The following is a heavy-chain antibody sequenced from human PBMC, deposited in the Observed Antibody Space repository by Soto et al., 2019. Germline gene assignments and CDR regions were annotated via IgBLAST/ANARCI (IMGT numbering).Heavy chain of an antibody. CDR3: ARDGSGLQLWLLYGMDV. D-gene: IGHD5-18*01. Sequence: ASVKVSCKASGYTFTGYYMHWVRQAPGQGLEWMGWINPNSGGTNYAQKFQGWVTMTRDTSISTAYMELSRLRSDDTAFYYCARDGSGLQLWLLYGMDVWGQGTTVTVSS. CDR2: INPNSGGT. CDR1: GYTFTGYY. J-gene: IGHJ6*02. V-gene: IGHV1-2*04.